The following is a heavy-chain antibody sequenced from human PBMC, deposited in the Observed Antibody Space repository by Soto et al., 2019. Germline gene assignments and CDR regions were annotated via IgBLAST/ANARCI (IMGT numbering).Heavy chain of an antibody. J-gene: IGHJ6*02. CDR2: ISGSGGST. CDR3: AKVAVAGQLHYGMDV. Sequence: EVPLLESGGGLVQPGGSLRLSFAASGFTFSSYAMSWVRQAPGKGLEWVSAISGSGGSTYYADSVKGRFTISRDNSKNTLYLQMTSLRAEDTAVYYCAKVAVAGQLHYGMDVWGQGTTVTVSS. D-gene: IGHD6-19*01. V-gene: IGHV3-23*01. CDR1: GFTFSSYA.